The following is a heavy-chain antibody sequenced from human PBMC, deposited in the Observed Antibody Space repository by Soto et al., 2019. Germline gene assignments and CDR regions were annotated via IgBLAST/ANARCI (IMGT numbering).Heavy chain of an antibody. J-gene: IGHJ4*02. Sequence: QVQLVQSGAEVKKPGASVKVSCKISGYTLTELSMHWVRQAPGKGLGWMGGIDPEDGEIIYGQTFQGRVTMTEDTAQDTAYMELRSLRSEDTAVYYCETGYRLYYFDYWGQGSLVTVST. CDR2: IDPEDGEI. D-gene: IGHD4-4*01. CDR3: ETGYRLYYFDY. CDR1: GYTLTELS. V-gene: IGHV1-24*01.